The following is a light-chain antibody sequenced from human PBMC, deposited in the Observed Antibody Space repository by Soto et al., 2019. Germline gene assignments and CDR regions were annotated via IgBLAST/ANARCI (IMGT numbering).Light chain of an antibody. V-gene: IGLV2-14*01. CDR1: SSDVGRYNY. Sequence: QSDLTQPASVSGSPGQSITISCTGTSSDVGRYNYVSWYQQHPDKAPKLMIYDVNNRPSGVSNRSSGSKSGNTASLTISGLEADDEADYYCSSYTSSTPRVFGTGTKLTVL. CDR3: SSYTSSTPRV. J-gene: IGLJ1*01. CDR2: DVN.